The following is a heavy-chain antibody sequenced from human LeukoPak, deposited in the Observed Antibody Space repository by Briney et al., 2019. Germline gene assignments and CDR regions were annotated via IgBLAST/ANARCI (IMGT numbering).Heavy chain of an antibody. CDR2: LSNNDGRT. Sequence: PGGSLRLSCAASGFSFSNYAMNWVRQSPGKGLEWVASLSNNDGRTFYADSVKGRFTISRDNSKNTLYLQMNSLRAEDTAIYYCAKNGKDNYDMFFDYWGQGTLVTVSS. CDR1: GFSFSNYA. J-gene: IGHJ4*02. V-gene: IGHV3-23*01. D-gene: IGHD3-9*01. CDR3: AKNGKDNYDMFFDY.